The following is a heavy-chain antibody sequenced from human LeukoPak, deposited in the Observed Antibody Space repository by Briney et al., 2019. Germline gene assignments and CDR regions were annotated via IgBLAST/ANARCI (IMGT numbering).Heavy chain of an antibody. CDR2: ISYDGSNK. J-gene: IGHJ4*02. CDR3: ARDLGAMGFFDY. D-gene: IGHD5-18*01. V-gene: IGHV3-30*04. Sequence: PGGSLRLSCAAPGFTFSSYARHWVRQAPGKGQEWVAVISYDGSNKYYADSVKGRFTISRDNSKNTLYLQMNSLRAEDTAVYYCARDLGAMGFFDYWGQGTLVTVSS. CDR1: GFTFSSYA.